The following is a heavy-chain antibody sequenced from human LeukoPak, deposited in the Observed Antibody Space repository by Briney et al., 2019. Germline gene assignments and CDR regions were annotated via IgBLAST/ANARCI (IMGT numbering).Heavy chain of an antibody. Sequence: TGGSLRLSCAASGFTVNTYGMSWVRQAPGKGLEWLSYIGPGPSHTYYADSVRGRFVISRDDAKSSLYLQMSSLRAEDTAVYYCARDYVTMAPDYGGLGTLVTVSS. CDR1: GFTVNTYG. J-gene: IGHJ4*02. V-gene: IGHV3-21*01. CDR2: IGPGPSHT. D-gene: IGHD3-10*02. CDR3: ARDYVTMAPDY.